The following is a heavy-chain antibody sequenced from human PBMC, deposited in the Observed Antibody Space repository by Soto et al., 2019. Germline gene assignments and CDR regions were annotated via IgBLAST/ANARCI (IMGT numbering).Heavy chain of an antibody. CDR2: IIPIFGTA. CDR1: GGAFGSYA. CDR3: ARHQNWIIWFDP. D-gene: IGHD1-1*01. V-gene: IGHV1-69*13. Sequence: EASLPVSCKASGGAFGSYAMSWVRQATGQGLEWMGGIIPIFGTANYAQKFQGRVTITADESTSTAYMELSSLRSEDTAVYYCARHQNWIIWFDPLGQGTLVTVSS. J-gene: IGHJ5*02.